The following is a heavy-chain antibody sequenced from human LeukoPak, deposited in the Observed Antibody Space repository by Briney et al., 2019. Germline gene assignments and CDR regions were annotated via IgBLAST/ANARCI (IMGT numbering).Heavy chain of an antibody. J-gene: IGHJ4*02. CDR1: GFTFSSYW. D-gene: IGHD1-26*01. V-gene: IGHV3-74*01. CDR2: INTDGRIT. Sequence: AEGSLRLSCAASGFTFSSYWMHWVRQAPGKGLVWVSRINTDGRITNYADSVKGRFTISRDNAKNTLYLQMNSLRAEDTALYYCARDLRGARDYWGQGTLVTVSS. CDR3: ARDLRGARDY.